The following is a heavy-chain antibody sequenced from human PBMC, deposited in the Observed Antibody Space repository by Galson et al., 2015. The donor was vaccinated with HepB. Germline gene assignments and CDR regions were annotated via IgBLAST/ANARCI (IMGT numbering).Heavy chain of an antibody. CDR3: ARGRCYSDNCYRWDALDA. CDR2: VYAGGST. CDR1: GDSFKGSGYY. D-gene: IGHD4/OR15-4a*01. V-gene: IGHV4-61*02. J-gene: IGHJ6*02. Sequence: TLSLTCTVSGDSFKGSGYYWSWIRQPAGKGPEWIGRVYAGGSTNYNPSLKSRVTISVDTSEKESSLRLTSVTAADTAVYFCARGRCYSDNCYRWDALDAWGQGTTVTVSS.